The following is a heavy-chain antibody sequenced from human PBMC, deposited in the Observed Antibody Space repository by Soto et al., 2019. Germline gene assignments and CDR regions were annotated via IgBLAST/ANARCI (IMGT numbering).Heavy chain of an antibody. CDR1: GYRFSSYW. Sequence: HGESLKISCKGSGYRFSSYWIGWVRQMPGKGLEWMGIIYPADSDTRYSPSFQGQVTISVDKSISTAYLQWSSLKASDTAMYYCARPWAVSGRDAFDIWGQGTMVTVSS. CDR3: ARPWAVSGRDAFDI. J-gene: IGHJ3*02. D-gene: IGHD6-19*01. V-gene: IGHV5-51*01. CDR2: IYPADSDT.